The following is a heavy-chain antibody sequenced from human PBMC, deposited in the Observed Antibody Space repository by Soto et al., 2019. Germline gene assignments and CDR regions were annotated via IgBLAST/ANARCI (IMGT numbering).Heavy chain of an antibody. D-gene: IGHD5-12*01. CDR1: GGSINTFY. CDR3: AREGSYSAYNFAHGIQLWSFDF. Sequence: SETLSLTCTVSGGSINTFYWSWVRQPAGKGLEWIGRIFSSGSTSFNPSLESRVAMSVDTSKNHFSLNLSSVTAADMAVYYCAREGSYSAYNFAHGIQLWSFDFWGQGAQVTVSS. V-gene: IGHV4-4*07. J-gene: IGHJ4*02. CDR2: IFSSGST.